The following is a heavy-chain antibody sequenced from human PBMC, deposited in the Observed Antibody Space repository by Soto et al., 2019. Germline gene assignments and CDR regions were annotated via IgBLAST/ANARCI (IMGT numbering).Heavy chain of an antibody. CDR1: GTIFSSYT. CDR2: IIPILGET. CDR3: ARGLDD. V-gene: IGHV1-69*08. Sequence: QVQLVQSGAEVKKPGSSVRVSCKASGTIFSSYTISWVRQAPGQGLEWMGRIIPILGETNSAQKFQGRVTLTAVKSTNTAYMQLNSLRLEDTAVYYCARGLDDWGQGTTVTVSS. J-gene: IGHJ6*02.